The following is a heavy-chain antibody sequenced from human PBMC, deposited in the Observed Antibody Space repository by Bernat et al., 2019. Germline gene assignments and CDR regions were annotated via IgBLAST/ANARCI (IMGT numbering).Heavy chain of an antibody. Sequence: EVQLVESGGGLVQPGGSLRLSCSASGFTFSSYAMHWVRQAPGKGLEYVSAISSNGGSTYYADSVKSRFTISRDNSKNTLYLQMSSLRAEDTAVYYCVKDHCTGGACYTISGFDYWGQGTLVTVSS. D-gene: IGHD2-8*02. CDR1: GFTFSSYA. J-gene: IGHJ4*02. CDR2: ISSNGGST. CDR3: VKDHCTGGACYTISGFDY. V-gene: IGHV3-64D*06.